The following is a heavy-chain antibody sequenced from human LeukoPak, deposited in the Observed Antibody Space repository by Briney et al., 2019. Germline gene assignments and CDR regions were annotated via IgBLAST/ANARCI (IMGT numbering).Heavy chain of an antibody. V-gene: IGHV3-30*03. CDR2: ISYDGSNK. D-gene: IGHD6-13*01. CDR1: GFTFSTYS. J-gene: IGHJ4*02. CDR3: ARVPDSSSWEYYFDY. Sequence: PGGSLRLSCAASGFTFSTYSMNWVRQAPGKGLEWVAVISYDGSNKYYADSVKGRFTISRDNSKNTLYLQMNSLRAEDTAVYYCARVPDSSSWEYYFDYWGQGTLATVSS.